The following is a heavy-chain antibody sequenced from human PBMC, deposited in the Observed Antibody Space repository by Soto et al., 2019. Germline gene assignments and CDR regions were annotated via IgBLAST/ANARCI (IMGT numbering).Heavy chain of an antibody. CDR1: GVSISSGGYY. CDR3: ARHTTSHFDY. CDR2: IYYSGST. D-gene: IGHD1-1*01. Sequence: SETLSLTCTVSGVSISSGGYYWSWIRQHPGKGLEWIGYIYYSGSTNYNPSLKSRVTISVDTSKNQFSLKLSSVTAADTAVYYCARHTTSHFDYWGQGTLVTVSS. J-gene: IGHJ4*02. V-gene: IGHV4-61*08.